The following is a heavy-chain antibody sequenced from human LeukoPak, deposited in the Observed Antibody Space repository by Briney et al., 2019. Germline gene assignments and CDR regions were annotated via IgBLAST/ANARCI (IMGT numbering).Heavy chain of an antibody. CDR1: GFTLDDYG. D-gene: IGHD2-8*02. CDR2: FSWNSGTI. J-gene: IGHJ6*02. V-gene: IGHV3-9*01. CDR3: ARGPDTGYYYFYGMDV. Sequence: PGGSLTLSCAVSGFTLDDYGMHWVRQAPGKGLEWVSGFSWNSGTIGYADSVKGRFTISGDNGKNSLYLQMNSLRAEDTALYFCARGPDTGYYYFYGMDVWGQGTTVTVSS.